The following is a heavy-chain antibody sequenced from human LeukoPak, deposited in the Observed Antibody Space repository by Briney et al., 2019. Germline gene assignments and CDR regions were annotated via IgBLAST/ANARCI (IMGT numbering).Heavy chain of an antibody. CDR2: INDIGNT. CDR3: ARLGSVGYYNYQYMDI. CDR1: GGSFSGYY. Sequence: SETLSLTCAVSGGSFSGYYWSWIRQPPGKGLEWIGEINDIGNTNYYPSLRGRVTISVDTSKNQFSLSLTSATAADTAVYFCARLGSVGYYNYQYMDIWGNGTTVTVSS. J-gene: IGHJ6*03. D-gene: IGHD3-10*01. V-gene: IGHV4-34*01.